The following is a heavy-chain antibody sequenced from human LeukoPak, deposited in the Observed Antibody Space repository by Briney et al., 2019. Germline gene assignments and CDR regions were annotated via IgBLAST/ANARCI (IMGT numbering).Heavy chain of an antibody. V-gene: IGHV3-66*04. CDR2: IYSGGST. CDR3: ARQWLSSLYYFDY. D-gene: IGHD3-22*01. J-gene: IGHJ4*02. CDR1: GFTVSSNY. Sequence: PGGSLRLSCAASGFTVSSNYMSWVRQAPGKGLEWVSVIYSGGSTYYADSVKGRFTISRDDSKSTLYLQMNSLRAEDTAVYYCARQWLSSLYYFDYWGQGTLVTVSS.